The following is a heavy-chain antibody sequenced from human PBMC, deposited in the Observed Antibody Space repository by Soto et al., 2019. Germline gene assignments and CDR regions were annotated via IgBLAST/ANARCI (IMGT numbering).Heavy chain of an antibody. J-gene: IGHJ4*02. D-gene: IGHD3-22*01. CDR3: AKEPRSSMIVVVITYDY. CDR1: GFTLSSYA. V-gene: IGHV3-23*01. CDR2: ISGSGGST. Sequence: GGSLRLSCAASGFTLSSYAMSWVRQAPGKGLEWVSAISGSGGSTYYADSVKGRFTISRDNSKNTLYLQMNSLRAEDTAVYYCAKEPRSSMIVVVITYDYWGQGTLVTVSS.